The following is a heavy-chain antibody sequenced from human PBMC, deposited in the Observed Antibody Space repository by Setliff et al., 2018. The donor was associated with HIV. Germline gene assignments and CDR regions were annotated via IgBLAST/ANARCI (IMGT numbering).Heavy chain of an antibody. J-gene: IGHJ4*02. Sequence: GGSLRLSCAASGFTLSSFWMSWVRQAPGKGLEWVSYISSSSSTIYYADSVKDRFTISRDNAKNTLYLQMNSLRAEDTGVYYCHSGYDTEEQSYFDYWGQGALVTVS. CDR3: HSGYDTEEQSYFDY. CDR1: GFTLSSFW. V-gene: IGHV3-48*04. CDR2: ISSSSSTI. D-gene: IGHD5-12*01.